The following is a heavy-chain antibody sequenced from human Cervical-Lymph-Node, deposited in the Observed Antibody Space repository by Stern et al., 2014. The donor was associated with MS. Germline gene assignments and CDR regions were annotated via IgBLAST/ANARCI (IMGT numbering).Heavy chain of an antibody. D-gene: IGHD4-11*01. CDR3: ARGVTAVTNYVPNWCFDL. Sequence: QLQLQESGPGLVKPSETLSLTCTVSGGSITNRDYWGWIRQSPGKGLEWIGSVSYSGITYYRPSPKSRATISIDTSRKHFFIRVTSVTATDTAVYFCARGVTAVTNYVPNWCFDLWGRGTLVTVSS. CDR2: VSYSGIT. J-gene: IGHJ2*01. V-gene: IGHV4-39*02. CDR1: GGSITNRDY.